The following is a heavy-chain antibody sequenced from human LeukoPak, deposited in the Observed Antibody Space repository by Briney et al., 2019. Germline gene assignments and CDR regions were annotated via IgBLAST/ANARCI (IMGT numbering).Heavy chain of an antibody. CDR3: ARREPHGDYGGKIRYYCYMDV. CDR2: INHSGST. J-gene: IGHJ6*03. V-gene: IGHV4-34*01. CDR1: GGSFSGYY. D-gene: IGHD4-23*01. Sequence: PSETLSLTCAVYGGSFSGYYWRWIRQPPGKGLEWIGEINHSGSTNYNPSLKSRVTISVDTSKNQFSLKLSSVTAADTAVYYCARREPHGDYGGKIRYYCYMDVWGKGTTITISS.